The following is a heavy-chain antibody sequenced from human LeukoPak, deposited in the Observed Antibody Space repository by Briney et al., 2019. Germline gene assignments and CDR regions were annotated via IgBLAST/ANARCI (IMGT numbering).Heavy chain of an antibody. CDR1: GGSFSGYY. CDR2: INHSGST. CDR3: ARDQWLVHLFDP. V-gene: IGHV4-34*01. D-gene: IGHD6-19*01. Sequence: SETLSLTCAVYGGSFSGYYWSWIRQPPGKGLEWIGEINHSGSTNYNPSLKSRVTISVDTSKNQFSLKLSSVTAADTAVYYCARDQWLVHLFDPWGQGTLVTVSS. J-gene: IGHJ5*02.